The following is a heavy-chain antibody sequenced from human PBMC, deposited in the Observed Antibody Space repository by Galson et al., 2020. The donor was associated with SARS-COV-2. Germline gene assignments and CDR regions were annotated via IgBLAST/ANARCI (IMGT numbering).Heavy chain of an antibody. CDR3: ARQILTGYYSFYSFDY. CDR1: GGSISSSSYY. J-gene: IGHJ4*02. V-gene: IGHV4-39*01. Sequence: SETLSLTCTVSGGSISSSSYYWGWIRQPPGEGLEWIGSIYYSESNYYNPSLTSRVTMSVDTSKNQFSLKLSSVTAADTAVYYCARQILTGYYSFYSFDYWGQGTLVTVSS. CDR2: IYYSESN. D-gene: IGHD3-9*01.